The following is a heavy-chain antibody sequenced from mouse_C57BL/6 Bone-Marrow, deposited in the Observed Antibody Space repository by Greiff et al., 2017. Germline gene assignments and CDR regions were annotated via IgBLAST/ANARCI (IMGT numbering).Heavy chain of an antibody. J-gene: IGHJ4*01. CDR3: ARRIYTTVNYYAMDY. D-gene: IGHD1-1*01. Sequence: EVQLQQSGPELVKPGASVKIPCKASGYTFTDYNMDWVKQSHGKSLEWIGDINPNNGGTIYNQKFKGQATLTVDKSSSTAYMELRSLTSEDTAVYYCARRIYTTVNYYAMDYWGQGTSVTVSS. V-gene: IGHV1-18*01. CDR2: INPNNGGT. CDR1: GYTFTDYN.